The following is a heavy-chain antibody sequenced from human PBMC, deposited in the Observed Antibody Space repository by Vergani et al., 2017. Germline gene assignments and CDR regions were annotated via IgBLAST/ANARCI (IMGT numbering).Heavy chain of an antibody. Sequence: EVQLVESGGGLVQPGGSLRLSCTASGFTVTSHYMSWVRQAPGKGLECVSIIYSGGDTDYADSGKGRFIISRDTFKNTVYLQMNSLRTEDAAVYYCARVGYCTGGSCYFDGKPWFDSWGQGTLVSVSS. D-gene: IGHD2-15*01. CDR3: ARVGYCTGGSCYFDGKPWFDS. V-gene: IGHV3-66*02. CDR2: IYSGGDT. J-gene: IGHJ5*01. CDR1: GFTVTSHY.